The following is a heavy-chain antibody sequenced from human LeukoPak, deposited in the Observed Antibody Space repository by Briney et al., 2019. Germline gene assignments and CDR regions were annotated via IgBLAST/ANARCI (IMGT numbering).Heavy chain of an antibody. CDR3: ARAIDSSAAIYHY. J-gene: IGHJ4*02. V-gene: IGHV1-18*01. D-gene: IGHD2-2*01. CDR2: ISAYNGNT. Sequence: ASVNASCKAARHTFTTYVISSVPQAAGQGVEGMGWISAYNGNTNYAQKLQGRVTMTTDPSTSTAYMELRSLRSHDTAVYYCARAIDSSAAIYHYWGQGTLVPVSS. CDR1: RHTFTTYV.